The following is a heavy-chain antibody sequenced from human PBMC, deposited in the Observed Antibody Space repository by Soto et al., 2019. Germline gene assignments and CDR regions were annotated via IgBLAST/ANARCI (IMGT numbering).Heavy chain of an antibody. V-gene: IGHV3-33*01. J-gene: IGHJ4*02. CDR1: VFTFISYG. Sequence: GGSLRLSCASSVFTFISYGMHWVRRAPGKGLEWVAVIWYDGSNKYYADSVKGRFTISRDNSKNTLYLQMNSLRAEDTAVYYCATGFYYYDSSGPRSFDYWGQGTLVTVSS. D-gene: IGHD3-22*01. CDR3: ATGFYYYDSSGPRSFDY. CDR2: IWYDGSNK.